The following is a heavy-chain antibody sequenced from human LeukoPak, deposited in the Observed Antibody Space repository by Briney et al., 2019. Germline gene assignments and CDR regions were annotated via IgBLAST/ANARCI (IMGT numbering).Heavy chain of an antibody. V-gene: IGHV3-30*02. CDR1: GFTFSSYG. Sequence: PGGSLRLSCAASGFTFSSYGMYWVRQAPGKRLEWVAFIRYDGSNKYYADSVKGRFTISRDNSKNTLYLQMKSLRAEDTAVYYCAKGGGYEAQYYYYYLDVWGKGTTVTISS. D-gene: IGHD5-12*01. CDR2: IRYDGSNK. J-gene: IGHJ6*03. CDR3: AKGGGYEAQYYYYYLDV.